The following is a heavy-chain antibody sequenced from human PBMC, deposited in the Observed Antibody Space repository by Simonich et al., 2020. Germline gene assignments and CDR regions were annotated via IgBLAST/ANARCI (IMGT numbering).Heavy chain of an antibody. D-gene: IGHD6-13*01. CDR2: ISAENGNT. CDR1: GYTFTSYG. J-gene: IGHJ4*02. Sequence: QVQLVQSGAEVKKPGASVKVSCKASGYTFTSYGISWVRQAPGQGLELMGCISAENGNTNYAQKLQGRVTMTTDTSTSTAYMELRSLRSDDTAVYYGARDQGGRAAAATDYWGQGTLVTVSS. V-gene: IGHV1-18*01. CDR3: ARDQGGRAAAATDY.